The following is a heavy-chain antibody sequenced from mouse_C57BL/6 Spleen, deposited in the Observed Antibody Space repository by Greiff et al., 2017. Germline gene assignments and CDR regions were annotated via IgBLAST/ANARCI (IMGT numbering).Heavy chain of an antibody. CDR3: ARGNDGYYAMDY. Sequence: EVNVVESEGGLVQPGSSMKLSCTASGFTFSDYYMAWVRQVPEKGLEWVANINYDGSSTYYLDSLKSRFIISRDNAKNILYLQMSSLKSEDTATYYCARGNDGYYAMDYWGQGTSVTVSS. V-gene: IGHV5-16*01. CDR2: INYDGSST. CDR1: GFTFSDYY. J-gene: IGHJ4*01. D-gene: IGHD2-3*01.